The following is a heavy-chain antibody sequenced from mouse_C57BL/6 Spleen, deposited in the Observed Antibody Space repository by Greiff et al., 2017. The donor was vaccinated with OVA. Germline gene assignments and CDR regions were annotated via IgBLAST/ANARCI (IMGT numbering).Heavy chain of an antibody. J-gene: IGHJ3*01. CDR2: IHPNSGST. D-gene: IGHD4-1*01. CDR1: GYTFTSYW. Sequence: VQLQQPGAELVKPGASVKLSCKASGYTFTSYWMHWVKQRPGQGLEWIGMIHPNSGSTNYNEKFQSTATLTVDKSSSTAYMQRSSLTSEDSAVYYSAREGKWDLFAYWGQGTLVTVSA. CDR3: AREGKWDLFAY. V-gene: IGHV1-64*01.